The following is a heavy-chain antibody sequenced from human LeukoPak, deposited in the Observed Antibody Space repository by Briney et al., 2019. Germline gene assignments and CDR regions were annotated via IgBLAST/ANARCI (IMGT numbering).Heavy chain of an antibody. V-gene: IGHV1-69*13. CDR3: AREIGLARDFFDL. CDR2: IIPIFGTA. Sequence: ASVKVSCKASGGTFISYAISWVRQAPGQGLEWMGGIIPIFGTANYAQKFQGRVTITADESTSTAYMELRSLRSYDTAVYYCAREIGLARDFFDLGGQGTMVAVSS. J-gene: IGHJ3*01. D-gene: IGHD5-24*01. CDR1: GGTFISYA.